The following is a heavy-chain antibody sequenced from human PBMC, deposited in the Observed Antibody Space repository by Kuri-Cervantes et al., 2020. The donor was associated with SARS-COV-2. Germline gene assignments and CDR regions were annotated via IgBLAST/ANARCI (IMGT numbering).Heavy chain of an antibody. J-gene: IGHJ5*02. V-gene: IGHV4-59*01. Sequence: SETLSLTCTVSGGSISSYYWSWIRQPPGKGLEWIGYIYYSGSTNYNPSLKSRVTISVDTSKNQFSLKLSSVTAADTAVYYCARELGLTTVNWFDPWGQGTLVTRLL. CDR1: GGSISSYY. CDR2: IYYSGST. CDR3: ARELGLTTVNWFDP. D-gene: IGHD4-17*01.